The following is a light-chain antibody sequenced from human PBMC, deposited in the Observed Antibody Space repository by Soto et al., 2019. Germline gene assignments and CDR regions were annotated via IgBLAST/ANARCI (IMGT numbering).Light chain of an antibody. J-gene: IGKJ3*01. CDR1: QSVSSN. Sequence: EIVMTQSPATLSVSPGERATLSCRSSQSVSSNLAWYQQKPGQAPRLLIYGASTRATGIPARFSGSGSGTEFTLTISSLQSEDFAVYYCQQYNNVPSFTFCPGTKVDIK. V-gene: IGKV3-15*01. CDR2: GAS. CDR3: QQYNNVPSFT.